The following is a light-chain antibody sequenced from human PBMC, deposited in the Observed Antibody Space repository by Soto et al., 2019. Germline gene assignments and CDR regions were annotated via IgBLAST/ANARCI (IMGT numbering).Light chain of an antibody. Sequence: EIVLTQSPGTLSLSPGETATLSCRASQSVSRSYLAWYQQKPGQAPRLLIYAASSRATGIPDRFSGSGSGTDFTLTISRLEPEDFAVYYCQQYGGSPLYTFGPGTKVDIK. CDR1: QSVSRSY. V-gene: IGKV3-20*01. CDR3: QQYGGSPLYT. CDR2: AAS. J-gene: IGKJ3*01.